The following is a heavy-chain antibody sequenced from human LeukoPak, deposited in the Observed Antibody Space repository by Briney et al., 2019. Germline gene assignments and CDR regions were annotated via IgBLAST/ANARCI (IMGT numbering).Heavy chain of an antibody. J-gene: IGHJ5*02. CDR2: MNQDGSGK. V-gene: IGHV3-7*01. Sequence: GGSLRLSCAASGFTFSNYWMTWVRQAPGKGLEWVANMNQDGSGKYYVDSVKGRFAISRDNAKNSLYLQMNNLRVEDTAVYYCARDDDRKDDSWGQGTLVTVSS. CDR3: ARDDDRKDDS. D-gene: IGHD3-16*01. CDR1: GFTFSNYW.